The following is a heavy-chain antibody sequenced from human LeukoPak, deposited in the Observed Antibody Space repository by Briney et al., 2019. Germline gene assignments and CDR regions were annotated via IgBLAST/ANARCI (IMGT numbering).Heavy chain of an antibody. CDR2: IYTSGST. J-gene: IGHJ3*02. Sequence: PSETLSLTCTVSGGSISSGSYYWSWIRQPAGKGLEWIGRIYTSGSTNYNPSLKSRVTISVDTSKNQFSLKLRSVTAADTAVYYCAREDAQEGTNAFDIWGQGTLVTVSS. CDR1: GGSISSGSYY. D-gene: IGHD2-2*01. V-gene: IGHV4-61*02. CDR3: AREDAQEGTNAFDI.